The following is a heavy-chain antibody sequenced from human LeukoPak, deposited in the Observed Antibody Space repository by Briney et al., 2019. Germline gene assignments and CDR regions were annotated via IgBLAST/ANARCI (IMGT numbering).Heavy chain of an antibody. Sequence: GGSLRLSCAASGFTFRSYGMNWVRQAPGKGLEWVSYITSSGSTIYYADSVKGRFTISRDNAKTSLYLQMNSLRAEDTAVYYCASEFIVGATFDYRGQRTLVTVSS. J-gene: IGHJ4*02. D-gene: IGHD1-26*01. V-gene: IGHV3-48*03. CDR1: GFTFRSYG. CDR2: ITSSGSTI. CDR3: ASEFIVGATFDY.